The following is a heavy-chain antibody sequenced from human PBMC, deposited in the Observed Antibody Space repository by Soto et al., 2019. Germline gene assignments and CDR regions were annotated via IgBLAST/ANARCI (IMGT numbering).Heavy chain of an antibody. CDR2: ISSSSSYI. Sequence: EVQLVESGGGLVKPGGSLRLSYAASGFTFSSYSMNWVRQAPGKGLEWVSSISSSSSYIYYADSVKGRFTISRDNAKNSLSLQMNSLRAEDTAVYCCASLTSYDSSCYYCYWGQGTMVTVSS. D-gene: IGHD3-22*01. CDR1: GFTFSSYS. V-gene: IGHV3-21*01. J-gene: IGHJ4*02. CDR3: ASLTSYDSSCYYCY.